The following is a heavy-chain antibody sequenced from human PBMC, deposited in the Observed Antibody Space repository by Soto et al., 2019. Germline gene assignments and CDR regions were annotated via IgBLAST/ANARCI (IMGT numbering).Heavy chain of an antibody. D-gene: IGHD3-3*01. Sequence: SETLSLTCAVSGYSISSGYYWGWIRQPPGKGLEWIGSIYHSGSTYYNPSLKSRVTISVDTSKNQFSLKLSSVTAADTAVYYCARGARYYDFWSGYYSHYYYGMDVWGQGSTVTVSS. CDR1: GYSISSGYY. V-gene: IGHV4-38-2*01. CDR3: ARGARYYDFWSGYYSHYYYGMDV. J-gene: IGHJ6*02. CDR2: IYHSGST.